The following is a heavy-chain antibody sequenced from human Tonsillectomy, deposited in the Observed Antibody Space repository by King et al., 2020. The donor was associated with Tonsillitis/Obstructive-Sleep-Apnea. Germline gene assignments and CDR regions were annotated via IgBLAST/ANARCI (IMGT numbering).Heavy chain of an antibody. CDR3: AKGWDSSGYKFDY. D-gene: IGHD3-22*01. Sequence: VQLVESGGGLVQPGRSLRLSCAASGFSFDDYAMHWVRQAPGKGLEWVSGISWNSGSIGYADSVQGRFTISRDNAKNSLYLQMNSLRAEDTALYYCAKGWDSSGYKFDYWGQGTLVTVSS. CDR2: ISWNSGSI. CDR1: GFSFDDYA. V-gene: IGHV3-9*01. J-gene: IGHJ4*02.